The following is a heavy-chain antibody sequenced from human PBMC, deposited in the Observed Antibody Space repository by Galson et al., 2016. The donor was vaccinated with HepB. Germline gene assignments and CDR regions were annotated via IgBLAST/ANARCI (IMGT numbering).Heavy chain of an antibody. CDR1: GFTFSNYA. J-gene: IGHJ5*02. D-gene: IGHD5-12*01. V-gene: IGHV3-30*18. CDR2: ISKNGGET. Sequence: SLRLSCAASGFTFSNYAMHWVRQAPGKGLEWVAVISKNGGETYYADSVNGRLTVSRDNSDNTLYLQMNSLRAEDTAVYYCAKVAFGNYVATPENWFDPWGQGTLVTVSS. CDR3: AKVAFGNYVATPENWFDP.